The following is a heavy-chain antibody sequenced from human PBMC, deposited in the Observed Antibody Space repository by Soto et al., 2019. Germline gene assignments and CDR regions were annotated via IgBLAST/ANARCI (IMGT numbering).Heavy chain of an antibody. CDR1: GFTFSYYW. CDR2: IHSDGSST. Sequence: EVQFVESGGGLVQPGESLRLSFAASGFTFSYYWMHWVRQAPGKGLVWVSRIHSDGSSTTYADSVKGRFTISRDNAMNTVYLQMNSLRGEDTAVYYCARGDRGAFELLGQGTVVTVSS. D-gene: IGHD1-26*01. V-gene: IGHV3-74*03. CDR3: ARGDRGAFEL. J-gene: IGHJ3*01.